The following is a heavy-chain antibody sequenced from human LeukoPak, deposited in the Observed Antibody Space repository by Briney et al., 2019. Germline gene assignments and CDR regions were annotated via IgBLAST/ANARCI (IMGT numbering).Heavy chain of an antibody. CDR1: GFTFSSYA. CDR3: ARDGYYYDSSGYGFDY. V-gene: IGHV3-21*01. CDR2: ISSSSYI. J-gene: IGHJ4*02. Sequence: GGSLRLSCAASGFTFSSYAMSWVCQAPGKGLEWVSSISSSSYIYYADSVKGRFTISRDNAKNSLYLQMNSLRAEDTAVYYCARDGYYYDSSGYGFDYWGQGTLVTVSS. D-gene: IGHD3-22*01.